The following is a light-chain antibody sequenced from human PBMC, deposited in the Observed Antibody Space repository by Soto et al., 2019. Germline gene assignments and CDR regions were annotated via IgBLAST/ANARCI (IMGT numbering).Light chain of an antibody. J-gene: IGLJ1*01. CDR3: KSYTSSSTYV. V-gene: IGLV2-14*03. CDR2: DVN. Sequence: QSALTQPASVSGSPGQSITISCTGASSDVGGYNYVYWYQHNPGKAPKLMMYDVNNRPSGVSNRVSGSKSGNAASLTISGLQAEDEADYFFKSYTSSSTYVFGTGTKLTVL. CDR1: SSDVGGYNY.